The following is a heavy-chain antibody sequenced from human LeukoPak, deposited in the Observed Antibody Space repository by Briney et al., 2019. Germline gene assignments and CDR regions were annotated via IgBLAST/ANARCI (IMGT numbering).Heavy chain of an antibody. CDR2: ISSSGSTI. CDR3: ARDGRGFCGGDCYLDY. Sequence: GGSLRLSCAASGFTFSDYYMSWLRQAPGKGLEWVSYISSSGSTIYYADSVKGRFTISRDNAKNTLYLQMNSLRAEDTAVYYCARDGRGFCGGDCYLDYWGQGTLVTVSP. J-gene: IGHJ4*02. V-gene: IGHV3-11*01. D-gene: IGHD2-21*02. CDR1: GFTFSDYY.